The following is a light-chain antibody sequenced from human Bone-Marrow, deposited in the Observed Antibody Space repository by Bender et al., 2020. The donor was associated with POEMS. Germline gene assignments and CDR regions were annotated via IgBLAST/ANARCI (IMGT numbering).Light chain of an antibody. CDR3: QSYDTSNHWV. CDR1: SYNL. V-gene: IGLV2-14*02. CDR2: EVS. Sequence: QSALTQPASVSGSPGQSITISCTGSYNLVSWYQQHPGKAPKLMIYEVSKRPSGVSNRFSGSKSGNTASLTISGLKTEDEADYYCQSYDTSNHWVFGGGTKLTVL. J-gene: IGLJ3*02.